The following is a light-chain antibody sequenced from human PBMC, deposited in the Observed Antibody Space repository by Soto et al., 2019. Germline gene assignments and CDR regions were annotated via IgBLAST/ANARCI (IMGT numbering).Light chain of an antibody. CDR3: QQSLGIPYT. CDR2: AAS. Sequence: DIQITQSTSDLSASVGDRVTITCRASQTISTYLNWYQQKPGKAPKLLIYAASTLQSGVPSRFSGSGSGTDFTLTISSLQPEDFATYYCQQSLGIPYTFGQGTRLEIK. J-gene: IGKJ2*01. CDR1: QTISTY. V-gene: IGKV1-39*01.